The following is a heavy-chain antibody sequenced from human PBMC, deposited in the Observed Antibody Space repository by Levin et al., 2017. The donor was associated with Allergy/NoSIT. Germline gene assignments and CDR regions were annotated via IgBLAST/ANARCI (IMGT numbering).Heavy chain of an antibody. Sequence: SCTVSGGSISGFYWSWIRQPPGKGLEWIGYIVYSRSTNYNPSLKSRITISVDTSKNQFSLKLSSVTAADTAVYYCAREATVTTGFDYWGRGTLVTVSS. CDR3: AREATVTTGFDY. CDR2: IVYSRST. J-gene: IGHJ4*02. V-gene: IGHV4-59*01. CDR1: GGSISGFY. D-gene: IGHD4-17*01.